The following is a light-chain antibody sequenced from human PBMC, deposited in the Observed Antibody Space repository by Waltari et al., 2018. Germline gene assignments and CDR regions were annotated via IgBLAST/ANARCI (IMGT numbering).Light chain of an antibody. J-gene: IGKJ5*01. CDR1: QTVGTS. CDR3: QQYHTWPPIT. CDR2: GAS. V-gene: IGKV3-15*01. Sequence: ERVMTQSPVTLSVSPGGSATLPCRASQTVGTSLAWYQQKAGQAPRLLIQGASPLATDIPASFSGSETGTQFTLTISSLQPEDSAVYFCQQYHTWPPITFGQGTRLEI.